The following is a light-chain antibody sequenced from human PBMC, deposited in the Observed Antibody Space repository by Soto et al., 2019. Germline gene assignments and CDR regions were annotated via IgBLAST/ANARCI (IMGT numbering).Light chain of an antibody. CDR2: DAS. V-gene: IGKV1-5*01. CDR3: QQYNSYSQT. Sequence: DIQMTQSPSTLSASVGDRVTITCRASQSISHWLAWYQQKPGKAPKLLIYDASSLKGGVPSRFSGSRSGTEFTLTISSLQPDDFATYFYQQYNSYSQTFGQGTKVDIK. CDR1: QSISHW. J-gene: IGKJ2*01.